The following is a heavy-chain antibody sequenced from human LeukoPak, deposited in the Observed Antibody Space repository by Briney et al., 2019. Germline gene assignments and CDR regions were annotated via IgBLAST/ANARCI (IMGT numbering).Heavy chain of an antibody. D-gene: IGHD3-3*01. CDR3: GSGLNYFHY. CDR2: INSDGNNR. CDR1: GFTFSSYW. V-gene: IGHV3-74*01. Sequence: PGGSLRLSCASSGFTFSSYWMHGVRQAPGKGLLWVSLINSDGNNRGYADSVKGRFTISRDNAKKSLYLQMNSLRAEDTAVYYCGSGLNYFHYGRQGTLVTVSS. J-gene: IGHJ4*02.